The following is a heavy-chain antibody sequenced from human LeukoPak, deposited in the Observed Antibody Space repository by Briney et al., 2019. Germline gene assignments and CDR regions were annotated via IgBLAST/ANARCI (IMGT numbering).Heavy chain of an antibody. J-gene: IGHJ4*02. CDR2: ISGSGGST. V-gene: IGHV3-23*01. D-gene: IGHD5-24*01. CDR1: GFTFSSYG. Sequence: PGGSLRLSCAASGFTFSSYGMSWVRQAPGKGLEWVSAISGSGGSTYYADSVKGRFTISRDNSKNTLYLQMNSLRAEDTAVYYCSRGEMATITLSDYWGQGTLVTVSS. CDR3: SRGEMATITLSDY.